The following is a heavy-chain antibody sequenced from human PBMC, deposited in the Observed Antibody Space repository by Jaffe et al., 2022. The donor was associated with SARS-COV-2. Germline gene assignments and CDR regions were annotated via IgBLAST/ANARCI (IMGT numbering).Heavy chain of an antibody. V-gene: IGHV3-9*01. D-gene: IGHD3-22*01. CDR2: ISWNSGSI. CDR3: AKDLEYYDSSGSFDY. J-gene: IGHJ4*02. CDR1: GFTFDDYA. Sequence: EVQLVESGGGLVQPGRSLRLSCAASGFTFDDYAMHWVRQAPGKGLEWVSGISWNSGSIGYADSVKGRFTISRDNAKNSLYLQMNSLRAEDTALYYCAKDLEYYDSSGSFDYWGQGTLVTVSS.